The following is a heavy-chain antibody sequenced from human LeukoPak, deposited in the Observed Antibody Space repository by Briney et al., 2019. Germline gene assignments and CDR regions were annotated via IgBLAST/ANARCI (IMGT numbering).Heavy chain of an antibody. CDR2: ISGSGSST. CDR3: AKDIRGYDMDIDC. Sequence: PGGPLRLSCAASGFTFYNYAMSWVRQAPGKGLDWVSSISGSGSSTHYADSVKGRLTISRDNSKSTLYLQMNSLRAEDTAVYYCAKDIRGYDMDIDCWGQGTLVTVSS. J-gene: IGHJ4*02. V-gene: IGHV3-23*01. CDR1: GFTFYNYA. D-gene: IGHD5-12*01.